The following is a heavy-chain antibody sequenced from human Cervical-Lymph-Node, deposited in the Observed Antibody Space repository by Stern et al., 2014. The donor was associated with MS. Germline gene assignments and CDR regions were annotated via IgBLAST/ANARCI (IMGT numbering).Heavy chain of an antibody. Sequence: QVQLVQSGAEVKTPGSSVKVSCKASGGTLRSYAISWLRQAPGQGLEWMGGIVPIFGTSNYAQKFQGRVTITADKSTSTAYMELSSLRSEDTAVYYCAREGDRGGGYFFDYWGQGTLVTVSA. V-gene: IGHV1-69*06. CDR2: IVPIFGTS. CDR1: GGTLRSYA. J-gene: IGHJ4*02. D-gene: IGHD3-16*01. CDR3: AREGDRGGGYFFDY.